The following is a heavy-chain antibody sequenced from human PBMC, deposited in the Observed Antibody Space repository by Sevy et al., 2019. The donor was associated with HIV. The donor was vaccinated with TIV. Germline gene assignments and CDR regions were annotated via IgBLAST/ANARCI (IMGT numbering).Heavy chain of an antibody. Sequence: SETLSLTCTVSGCSISSGGYYWSWIRQHPGKGLEWSGYIYYSGRTYYNPSLKSRVTISVDTSKNQFSLKLSSVTAADTAVYYCARGYCSGGSCKDVWGKGTTVTVSS. J-gene: IGHJ6*04. V-gene: IGHV4-31*03. CDR1: GCSISSGGYY. CDR3: ARGYCSGGSCKDV. CDR2: IYYSGRT. D-gene: IGHD2-15*01.